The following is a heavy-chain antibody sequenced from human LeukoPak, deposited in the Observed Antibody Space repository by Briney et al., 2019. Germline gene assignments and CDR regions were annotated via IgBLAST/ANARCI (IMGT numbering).Heavy chain of an antibody. J-gene: IGHJ4*02. V-gene: IGHV3-7*01. CDR2: IKPDASET. CDR1: GFSFSTSW. D-gene: IGHD3-22*01. CDR3: AKYGYYGFDY. Sequence: HPGGSLRLSCAASGFSFSTSWMHWVRQVPGKGLEWVANIKPDASETNYVDSVKGRFTISRDNAKNSLYLQMNSLRAEDTAVYYCAKYGYYGFDYWGLGILLTVSS.